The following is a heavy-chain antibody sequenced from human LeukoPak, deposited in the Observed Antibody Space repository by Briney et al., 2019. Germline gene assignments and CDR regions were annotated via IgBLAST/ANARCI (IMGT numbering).Heavy chain of an antibody. Sequence: GGSLRLSCAASGFTVSSNYMSWVRQAPGRGLEWVSVIYSGGSTYYADSVKGRVTISRDNSKNTLFLQMNILRAGGTAVYYCAKLRIVVVALGAFDIWGEGTMVTVS. CDR1: GFTVSSNY. J-gene: IGHJ3*02. V-gene: IGHV3-66*01. D-gene: IGHD2-21*01. CDR2: IYSGGST. CDR3: AKLRIVVVALGAFDI.